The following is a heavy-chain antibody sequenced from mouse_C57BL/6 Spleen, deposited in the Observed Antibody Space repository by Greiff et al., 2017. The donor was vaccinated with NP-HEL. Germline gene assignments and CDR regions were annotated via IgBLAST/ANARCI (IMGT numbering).Heavy chain of an antibody. CDR2: IHPNSGST. Sequence: QVQLQQPGAELVKPGASVKLSCKASGYTFTSYWMHWVKQRPGQGLEWIGMIHPNSGSTNYNEKFKSKATLTVDKSSSTAYMQLSSLTSEDSAVYYCARGGYDYVHYYAMDYWGQGTSVTVSS. CDR1: GYTFTSYW. J-gene: IGHJ4*01. V-gene: IGHV1-64*01. CDR3: ARGGYDYVHYYAMDY. D-gene: IGHD2-4*01.